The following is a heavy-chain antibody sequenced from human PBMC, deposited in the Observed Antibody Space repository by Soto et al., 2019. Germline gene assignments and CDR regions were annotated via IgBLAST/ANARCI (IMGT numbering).Heavy chain of an antibody. CDR1: EGSKRSSY. J-gene: IGHJ4*02. Sequence: SATLSRTCTASEGSKRSSYWSCIRQPPGKGLEWIGYIYYSGSTNYNPSLKSRVTISVDTSKNQCSLKLSSVTAADTAVYYCARDGVGATPFTYWGQGNRVT. CDR3: ARDGVGATPFTY. D-gene: IGHD1-26*01. CDR2: IYYSGST. V-gene: IGHV4-59*01.